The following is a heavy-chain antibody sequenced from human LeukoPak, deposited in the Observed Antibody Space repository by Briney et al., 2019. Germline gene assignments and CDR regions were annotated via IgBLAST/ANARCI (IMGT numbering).Heavy chain of an antibody. Sequence: PSETLSLSCDVYGGSFSDYYWIWIRQPPGKGLEWIGSIYHSGSTYYNPSLKSRVTISVDTSKNQFSLKLSSVTAADTAVYYCARGVPPDDAFDIWGQGTMVTVSS. CDR1: GGSFSDYY. CDR2: IYHSGST. V-gene: IGHV4-34*01. J-gene: IGHJ3*02. D-gene: IGHD3-10*01. CDR3: ARGVPPDDAFDI.